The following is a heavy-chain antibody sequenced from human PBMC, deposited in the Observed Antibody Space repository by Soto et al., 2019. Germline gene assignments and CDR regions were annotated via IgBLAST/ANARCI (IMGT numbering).Heavy chain of an antibody. Sequence: LRLSCAASGFTFSSYAMHWVRQAPGKGLEWVAVISYDGSNKYYADSVKGRFTISRDNSKNTLYLQMNSLRAEDTAVYYCARDLATHGYWGQGTLVTVSS. CDR3: ARDLATHGY. CDR1: GFTFSSYA. CDR2: ISYDGSNK. V-gene: IGHV3-30-3*01. J-gene: IGHJ4*02. D-gene: IGHD3-3*02.